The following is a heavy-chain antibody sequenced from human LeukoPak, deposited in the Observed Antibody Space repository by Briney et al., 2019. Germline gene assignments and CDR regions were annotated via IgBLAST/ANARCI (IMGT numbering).Heavy chain of an antibody. Sequence: GGSLRLSCAASGFTFSSYAMHWVRQAPGKGLEWVAVISYDGSNKYYADSVKGRSTISRDNSKNTLYLQMNSLRAEDTAVYYCARARLGIPKGWYYGMDVWGQGTTVTVSS. D-gene: IGHD6-19*01. J-gene: IGHJ6*02. CDR3: ARARLGIPKGWYYGMDV. V-gene: IGHV3-30-3*01. CDR1: GFTFSSYA. CDR2: ISYDGSNK.